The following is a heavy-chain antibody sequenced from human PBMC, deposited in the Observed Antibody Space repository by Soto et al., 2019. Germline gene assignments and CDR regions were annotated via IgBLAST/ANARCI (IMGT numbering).Heavy chain of an antibody. D-gene: IGHD5-18*01. V-gene: IGHV1-8*01. CDR3: ARGLDSYGLRASRAADY. Sequence: QVQLVQSGAEVKKPGASVKVSCKASGYTFTSYDINWVRQATGQGLEWMGWMNPNSGNTGYAQKFQGRVTMTRNTSISTDYMELSSPRSEDTAMYYCARGLDSYGLRASRAADYWGQGTLVTVSS. CDR2: MNPNSGNT. CDR1: GYTFTSYD. J-gene: IGHJ4*02.